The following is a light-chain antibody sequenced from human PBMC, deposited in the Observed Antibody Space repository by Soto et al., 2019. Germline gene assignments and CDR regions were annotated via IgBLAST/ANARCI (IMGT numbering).Light chain of an antibody. V-gene: IGKV3-11*01. CDR2: DAS. CDR1: QSVGTY. J-gene: IGKJ2*01. CDR3: QQRYNWPNT. Sequence: EIVLTQSPATLSLSPGERATLSCRASQSVGTYLAWYQHNPGQAPRLLIYDASNRATGIPARFSGSGSWTDFTLTSSSPEPEDFAVYYCQQRYNWPNTFGQGTKLEIK.